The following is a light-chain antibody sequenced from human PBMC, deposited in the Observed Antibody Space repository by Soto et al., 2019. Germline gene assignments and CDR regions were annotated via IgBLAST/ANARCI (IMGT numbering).Light chain of an antibody. CDR2: SNN. Sequence: QSVLTQPPSASGTPGQRVIISCSGSSSHIGSNTVNWYQQLPGTAPKLVIYSNNQRPSGVPDRFSGSKSGTSASLAISGLPSEDEADYYCAAWDDSLNGRYVFGTGTKLTVL. CDR3: AAWDDSLNGRYV. J-gene: IGLJ1*01. CDR1: SSHIGSNT. V-gene: IGLV1-44*01.